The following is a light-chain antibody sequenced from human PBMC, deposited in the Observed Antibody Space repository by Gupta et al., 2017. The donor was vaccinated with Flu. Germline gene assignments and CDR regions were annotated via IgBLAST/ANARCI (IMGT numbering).Light chain of an antibody. CDR2: DVT. CDR3: CSYAGTYTWV. CDR1: RSDLGSNDY. V-gene: IGLV2-11*01. J-gene: IGLJ3*02. Sequence: QSALTQPRSVSGSPGQPVTISCSGTRSDLGSNDYVSWYLQHPGTAPKLIIYDVTKRPSGVPDRFSASKSGNTASLIISGLLPEDEADYYCCSYAGTYTWVFGGGTKLTVL.